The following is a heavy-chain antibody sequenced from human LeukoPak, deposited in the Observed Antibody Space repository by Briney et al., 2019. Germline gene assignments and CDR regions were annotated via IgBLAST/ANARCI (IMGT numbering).Heavy chain of an antibody. CDR1: GFTFSSYS. V-gene: IGHV3-48*04. D-gene: IGHD6-19*01. CDR2: ISSSSSTI. CDR3: ARVAVSGPTGWFDP. J-gene: IGHJ5*02. Sequence: GGSLRLSCAASGFTFSSYSMNWVRQAPGKGLEGVSYISSSSSTIYYADSVKGRFTISRDNAKNSLYLQMNSLRAEDTAVYYCARVAVSGPTGWFDPWGQGTLVTVSS.